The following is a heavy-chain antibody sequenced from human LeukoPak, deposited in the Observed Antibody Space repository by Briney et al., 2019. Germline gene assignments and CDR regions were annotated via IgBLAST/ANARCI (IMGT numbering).Heavy chain of an antibody. CDR2: IYPGDSDT. CDR1: GYSFTSYW. J-gene: IGHJ6*03. V-gene: IGHV5-51*01. CDR3: ARHVLAVAGDYYYCHMDV. Sequence: GESLKISCKGSGYSFTSYWIGWVRQMPGKGLEWMGIIYPGDSDTRYSPSFQGQVTISADKSISTAYLQWSSLKASDTAMYYCARHVLAVAGDYYYCHMDVWGKGTTVTVSS. D-gene: IGHD6-19*01.